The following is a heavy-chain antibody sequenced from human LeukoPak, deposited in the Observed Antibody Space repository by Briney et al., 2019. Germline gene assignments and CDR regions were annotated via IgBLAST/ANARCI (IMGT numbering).Heavy chain of an antibody. CDR1: EFTFSSYA. V-gene: IGHV3-23*01. Sequence: GGSLRLSCAASEFTFSSYAMSWVRQAPGKGLEWVSAISGSGGSTYYADSVKGRFTISRDNSKNTLYLQMNSLRAEDTAVYYCARSRWTVLGGSRYFDYWGQGTLVTVSS. J-gene: IGHJ4*02. CDR3: ARSRWTVLGGSRYFDY. CDR2: ISGSGGST. D-gene: IGHD3-3*02.